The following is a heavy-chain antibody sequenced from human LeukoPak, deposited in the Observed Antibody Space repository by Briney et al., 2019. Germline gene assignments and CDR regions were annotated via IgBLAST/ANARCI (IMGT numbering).Heavy chain of an antibody. V-gene: IGHV3-66*02. CDR2: IYSGGRT. CDR1: GFTVSSNY. Sequence: GGSLRLSCAASGFTVSSNYMSWVRQAPGKGLEWVSVIYSGGRTYYADSVKGRFTISRDNSKNTLYLQMNSLRAEDTAVYYCARDMVRGVSFDYWGQGTLVTVSS. J-gene: IGHJ4*02. D-gene: IGHD3-10*01. CDR3: ARDMVRGVSFDY.